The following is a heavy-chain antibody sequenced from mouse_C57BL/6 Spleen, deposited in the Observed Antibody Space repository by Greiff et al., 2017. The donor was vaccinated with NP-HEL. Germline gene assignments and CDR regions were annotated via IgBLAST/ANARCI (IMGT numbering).Heavy chain of an antibody. CDR1: GFNIKDYY. CDR2: IDPEDGET. D-gene: IGHD2-4*01. CDR3: ARSGYEYDQYYFDY. J-gene: IGHJ2*01. V-gene: IGHV14-2*01. Sequence: EVQLQQSGAELVKPGASVKLSCTASGFNIKDYYMHWVKQRTEQGLEWIGRIDPEDGETKYAPKFQGKATITADTSSNTAYLQLSSLTSADTAVYYCARSGYEYDQYYFDYWGQGTTLTVSS.